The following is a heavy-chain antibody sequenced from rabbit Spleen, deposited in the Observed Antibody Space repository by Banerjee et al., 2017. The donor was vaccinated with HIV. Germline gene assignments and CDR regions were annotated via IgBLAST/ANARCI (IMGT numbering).Heavy chain of an antibody. CDR2: IYIGNSGT. J-gene: IGHJ4*01. CDR1: GFTISSNND. Sequence: QSLEESGGGLVQPEGSLTLTCTASGFTISSNNDMCWVRQAPGKGLEWIACIYIGNSGTHYASWAKGRFTISKTSSTTVTLQMTSLTAADTATYFCARGSAAMTMVVIGFYLSLWGPGTLVTVS. CDR3: ARGSAAMTMVVIGFYLSL. V-gene: IGHV1S40*01. D-gene: IGHD2-1*01.